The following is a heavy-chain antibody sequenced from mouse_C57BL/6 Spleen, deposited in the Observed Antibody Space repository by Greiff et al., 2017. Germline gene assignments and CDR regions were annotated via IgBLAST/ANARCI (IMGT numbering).Heavy chain of an antibody. CDR3: ARKGLRPLDY. CDR1: GYTFTSYW. J-gene: IGHJ4*01. Sequence: VQLQQPGAELVMPGASVKLSCKASGYTFTSYWMHWVKQRPGQGLEWIGEIDPSDSYTNYNQKFKGKSTLTVDKSSSTAYMQLSSLTSEDSAVYYCARKGLRPLDYWGQGTSVTVSS. D-gene: IGHD2-12*01. V-gene: IGHV1-69*01. CDR2: IDPSDSYT.